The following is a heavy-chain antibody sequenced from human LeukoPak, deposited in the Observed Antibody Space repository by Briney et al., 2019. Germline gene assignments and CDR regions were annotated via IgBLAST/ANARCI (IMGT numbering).Heavy chain of an antibody. CDR2: ISAYNGNT. V-gene: IGHV1-18*01. Sequence: ASVKVTCKASDYTFTTYGISWVRQAPGQGLAWMGWISAYNGNTNYAQKLQGRVTMTTDTSTSTAYMELRSLRSDDTAVYYCARDLVGYSGYEPIGYWGQGTLVTVSS. CDR3: ARDLVGYSGYEPIGY. D-gene: IGHD5-12*01. CDR1: DYTFTTYG. J-gene: IGHJ4*02.